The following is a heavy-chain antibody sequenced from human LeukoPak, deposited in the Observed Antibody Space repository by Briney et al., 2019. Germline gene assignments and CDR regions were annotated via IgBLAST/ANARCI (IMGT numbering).Heavy chain of an antibody. D-gene: IGHD1-26*01. CDR2: ISYDGSNK. CDR1: GFTFSSYA. Sequence: GGSLRLSCAASGFTFSSYAMHWVRQAPGTGLEWVAVISYDGSNKYYADSVKGRFTISRDNSKNTLYLQMNSLRAEDTAVYYCARGLSGSYYFDYWGQGTLVTVSS. J-gene: IGHJ4*02. CDR3: ARGLSGSYYFDY. V-gene: IGHV3-30*01.